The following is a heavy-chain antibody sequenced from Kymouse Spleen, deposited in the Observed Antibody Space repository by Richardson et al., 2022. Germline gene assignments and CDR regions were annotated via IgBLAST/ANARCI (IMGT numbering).Heavy chain of an antibody. D-gene: IGHD3-10*01. V-gene: IGHV4-34*01. Sequence: QVQLQQWGAGLLKPSETLSLTCAVYGGSFSGYYWSWIRQPPGKGLEWIGEINHSGSTNYNPSLKSRVTISVDTSKNQFSLKLSSVTAADTAVYYCARGVLWFGEPYGMDVWGQGTTVTVSS. CDR1: GGSFSGYY. J-gene: IGHJ6*02. CDR2: INHSGST. CDR3: ARGVLWFGEPYGMDV.